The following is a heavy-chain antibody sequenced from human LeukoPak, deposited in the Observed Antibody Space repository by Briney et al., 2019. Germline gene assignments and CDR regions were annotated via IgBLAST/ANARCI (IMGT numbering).Heavy chain of an antibody. D-gene: IGHD2-15*01. Sequence: KPGGSLRLSCAASGFTFSSYSMNWVRQAPGKGLEWVSPISSSSSYIYYADSVKGRFTISRDNAKNSLYLQMNSLSAEDTAVYYCARRYCSGGSCYTFDYWGQGTLVTVSS. CDR1: GFTFSSYS. V-gene: IGHV3-21*01. J-gene: IGHJ4*02. CDR3: ARRYCSGGSCYTFDY. CDR2: ISSSSSYI.